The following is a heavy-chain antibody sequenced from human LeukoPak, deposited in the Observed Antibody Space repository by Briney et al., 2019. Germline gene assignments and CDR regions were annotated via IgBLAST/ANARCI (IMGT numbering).Heavy chain of an antibody. V-gene: IGHV3-23*01. Sequence: GGSLRLSCAASGFSFSSYAMSWVRQAPGKGLEWVSAISGSGGSTYYADSVKGRFTISRDNSKNTLYLQMNSLRAEDTAVYYCASRGWYGPFDYWGQGTLVTVSS. CDR2: ISGSGGST. CDR1: GFSFSSYA. J-gene: IGHJ4*02. CDR3: ASRGWYGPFDY. D-gene: IGHD6-19*01.